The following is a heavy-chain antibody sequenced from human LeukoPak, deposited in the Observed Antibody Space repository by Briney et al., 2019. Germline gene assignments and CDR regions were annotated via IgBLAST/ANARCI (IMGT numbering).Heavy chain of an antibody. CDR3: AKEGSDPGVLDY. J-gene: IGHJ4*02. Sequence: GGSLRLSCAASGFTFSSYAMSWVRQAPGRGLEWVSAISGSGGSTYYADSVKGRFTITRDNSKNTLYLQMNSLRSEDKAVYYCAKEGSDPGVLDYWGQGTLVTVSS. CDR2: ISGSGGST. V-gene: IGHV3-23*01. D-gene: IGHD7-27*01. CDR1: GFTFSSYA.